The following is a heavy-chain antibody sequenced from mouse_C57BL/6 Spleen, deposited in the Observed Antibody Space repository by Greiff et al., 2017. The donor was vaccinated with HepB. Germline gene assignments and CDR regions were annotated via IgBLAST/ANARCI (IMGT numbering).Heavy chain of an antibody. V-gene: IGHV5-17*01. Sequence: EVKLMESGGGLVKPGGSLKLSCAASGFTFSDYGMHWVRQAPEKGLEWVAYISSGSSTIYYADTVKGRFTISRDNAKNTLFLQMTSLRSEDTAVYYCAREAGTLYFDYWGQGTTLTVSS. CDR3: AREAGTLYFDY. CDR2: ISSGSSTI. CDR1: GFTFSDYG. J-gene: IGHJ2*01. D-gene: IGHD4-1*01.